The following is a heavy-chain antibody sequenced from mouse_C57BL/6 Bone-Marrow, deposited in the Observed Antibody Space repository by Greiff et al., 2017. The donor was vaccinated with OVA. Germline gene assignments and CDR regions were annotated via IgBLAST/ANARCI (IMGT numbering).Heavy chain of an antibody. CDR2: ITHSGET. J-gene: IGHJ3*01. Sequence: VQLVESGPGLVKPSQSLFLTCSITGFPITSGYYWIWIRQSPGKPLEWMGYITHSGETFYNPSLQSPISITRETSKNQFFLQLNSVTTEDTAMYYCAGDYDYDVSWFAYWGQGTLVTVSA. CDR1: GFPITSGYY. V-gene: IGHV12-3*01. D-gene: IGHD2-4*01. CDR3: AGDYDYDVSWFAY.